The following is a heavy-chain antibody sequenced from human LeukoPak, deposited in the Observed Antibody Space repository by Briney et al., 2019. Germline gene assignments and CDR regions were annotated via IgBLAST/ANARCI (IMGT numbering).Heavy chain of an antibody. CDR2: ISSSSSTI. V-gene: IGHV3-48*02. CDR1: GFTFSSYS. Sequence: QPGGSLRLSCAASGFTFSSYSMNWVRQAPGKGLEWVSYISSSSSTIYYADSVKGRFTISRDNAKNSLYLQMNSLRDEDTAVYYCARDQGTRAHSTYYYYGMDVWGQGTTVTVSS. J-gene: IGHJ6*02. D-gene: IGHD2/OR15-2a*01. CDR3: ARDQGTRAHSTYYYYGMDV.